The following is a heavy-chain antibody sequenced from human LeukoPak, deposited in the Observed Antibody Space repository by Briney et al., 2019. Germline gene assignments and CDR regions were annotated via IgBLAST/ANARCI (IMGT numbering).Heavy chain of an antibody. D-gene: IGHD6-13*01. V-gene: IGHV4-4*07. CDR2: IYTSDST. J-gene: IGHJ5*02. CDR1: GGSISTYSY. Sequence: SETLSLTCSVSGGSISTYSYWSWIRQSAGKGLEWIARIYTSDSTKYNPSLESRVTMSVDTSKNQFSLKLSSVTAADTAVYYCARERIAATGSNWFDPWGQGTLVTVSS. CDR3: ARERIAATGSNWFDP.